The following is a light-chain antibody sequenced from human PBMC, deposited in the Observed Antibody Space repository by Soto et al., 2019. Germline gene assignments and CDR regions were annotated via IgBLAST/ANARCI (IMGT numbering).Light chain of an antibody. CDR2: GAS. J-gene: IGKJ1*01. V-gene: IGKV3-15*01. CDR3: QQYNSLRT. Sequence: EIVMTQSPGTLSVSPGERATLSCRASQSVGRNLAWFQQKPGQAPRLLVYGASTRATGIPARFSGSGSGTEFTLTISSLQSEDFAVYYCQQYNSLRTFGQGTKVEIK. CDR1: QSVGRN.